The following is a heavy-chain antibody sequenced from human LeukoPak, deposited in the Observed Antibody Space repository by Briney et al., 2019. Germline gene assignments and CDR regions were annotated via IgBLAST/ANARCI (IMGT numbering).Heavy chain of an antibody. Sequence: GGSLRLSCAASGFTFSSYWMHWVRQAPGKGLVWVSRIKSDGSSTFYADSVKGRFTISRDNAKNTLYLQMNSLRSEDTAVYYCARVGCSSTSCYNDYYYYMDVWGKGTTVTVSS. D-gene: IGHD2-2*02. CDR1: GFTFSSYW. J-gene: IGHJ6*03. CDR3: ARVGCSSTSCYNDYYYYMDV. CDR2: IKSDGSST. V-gene: IGHV3-74*01.